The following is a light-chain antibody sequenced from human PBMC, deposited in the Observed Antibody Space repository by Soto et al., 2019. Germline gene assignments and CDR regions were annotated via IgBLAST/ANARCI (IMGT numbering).Light chain of an antibody. CDR3: QQYYSPMYR. CDR1: QGISSY. CDR2: AAS. V-gene: IGKV1-8*01. J-gene: IGKJ2*03. Sequence: AIRMTQSPSSFSASTGDRVTITCRASQGISSYLAWYQQKPGKAPKLLIYAASTLQSGVPSRFSGSGSGTDFTLTISCLQSEDFATYYCQQYYSPMYRFGQGTKLEIK.